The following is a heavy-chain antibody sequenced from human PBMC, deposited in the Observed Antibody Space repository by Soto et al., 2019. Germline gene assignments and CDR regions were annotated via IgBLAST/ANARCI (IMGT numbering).Heavy chain of an antibody. CDR2: ISGSGGST. Sequence: PGGSLRLSCAASGFTFSSYAMSWVRQAPGKGLEWVSAISGSGGSTYYADSVKGRFTISRDNSKNTLYLQMNSLRAEDKAVYYCAKDGGQQLVNFDYWGQGTLVTVSS. CDR1: GFTFSSYA. D-gene: IGHD6-13*01. CDR3: AKDGGQQLVNFDY. V-gene: IGHV3-23*01. J-gene: IGHJ4*02.